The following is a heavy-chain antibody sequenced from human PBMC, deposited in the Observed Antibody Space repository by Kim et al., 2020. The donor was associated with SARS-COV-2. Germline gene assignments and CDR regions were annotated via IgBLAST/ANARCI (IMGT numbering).Heavy chain of an antibody. Sequence: SVKVSCKASGGTFSSYAISWVRQAPGQGLEWMGGIIPIFGTANYAQKFQGRVTITADESTSTAYMELSSLRSEDTAVYYCARDTRRDGYNFDYWGQGTLVTVSS. CDR2: IIPIFGTA. CDR1: GGTFSSYA. V-gene: IGHV1-69*13. CDR3: ARDTRRDGYNFDY. J-gene: IGHJ4*02. D-gene: IGHD5-12*01.